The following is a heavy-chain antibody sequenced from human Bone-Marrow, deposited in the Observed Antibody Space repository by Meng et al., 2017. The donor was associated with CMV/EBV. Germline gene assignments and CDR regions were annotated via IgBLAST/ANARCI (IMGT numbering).Heavy chain of an antibody. CDR3: ARGFTRFDP. V-gene: IGHV3-48*04. J-gene: IGHJ5*02. CDR1: GFTFSRST. CDR2: ISSSSSTI. Sequence: GGSLRLSCAASGFTFSRSTMNWVRQAPGKGLEWVSYISSSSSTIYYADSVKGRFTISRDNAKKSLYLQMNSLRAEDTAVYYCARGFTRFDPWGQGTLVTVSS. D-gene: IGHD2-2*01.